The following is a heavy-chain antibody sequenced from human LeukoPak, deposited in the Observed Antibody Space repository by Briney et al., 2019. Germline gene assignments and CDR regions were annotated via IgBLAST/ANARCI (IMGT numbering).Heavy chain of an antibody. V-gene: IGHV3-13*01. J-gene: IGHJ4*02. Sequence: PGGSLRLSCAASEFTFSSYDMHWVRQGIGKGLEWVSAIDTAGYTYYPGSVKGRFTISRENAKNSLYLQMNSLRAGDTAVYYCSRVNPEAEGFDYWGQGTLVTVSS. CDR3: SRVNPEAEGFDY. CDR2: IDTAGYT. D-gene: IGHD6-13*01. CDR1: EFTFSSYD.